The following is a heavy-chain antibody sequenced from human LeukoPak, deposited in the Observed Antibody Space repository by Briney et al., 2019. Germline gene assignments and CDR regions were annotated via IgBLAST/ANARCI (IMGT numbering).Heavy chain of an antibody. CDR2: ISSSSSTI. J-gene: IGHJ4*02. D-gene: IGHD2-2*01. V-gene: IGHV3-48*02. Sequence: PGGSLRLSCAASGFTFSSYSMNWVRQAPGKGLEWISYISSSSSTIYYADSVKGRFTISRDNAKNSLHLQMNSLRDEDTAVYFCGRWVPPAQRYIDYWGRGALVTVSS. CDR1: GFTFSSYS. CDR3: GRWVPPAQRYIDY.